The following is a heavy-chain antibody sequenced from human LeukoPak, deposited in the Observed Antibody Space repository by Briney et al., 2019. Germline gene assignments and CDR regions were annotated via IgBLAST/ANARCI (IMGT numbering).Heavy chain of an antibody. CDR1: GGSVTSRGYY. Sequence: SETLSLTCTVSGGSVTSRGYYWGWIRQSPGKRLEWIGSIYYTGSTYYNPSLKSRVTIFVDTSKNQFSLKLRSVTAADTAVYFCARRGYGDYVGYFDYWGQGTLVTVSS. CDR2: IYYTGST. J-gene: IGHJ4*02. D-gene: IGHD4-17*01. CDR3: ARRGYGDYVGYFDY. V-gene: IGHV4-39*01.